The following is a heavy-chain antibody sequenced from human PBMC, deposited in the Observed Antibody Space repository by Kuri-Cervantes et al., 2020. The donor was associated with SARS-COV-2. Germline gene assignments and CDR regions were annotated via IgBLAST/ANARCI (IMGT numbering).Heavy chain of an antibody. J-gene: IGHJ3*02. D-gene: IGHD3-3*01. CDR2: ISWDGGST. CDR3: ARVISRPWSGYSLFDAFDI. V-gene: IGHV3-43D*03. CDR1: GFTFDDYA. Sequence: GESLKISCAASGFTFDDYAMHWVRQAPGKGLEWVSLISWDGGSTYYADSVKGRFTISRDNSKNTLYLQMNSLRAEDTAVYYCARVISRPWSGYSLFDAFDIWGQGTMVTVSS.